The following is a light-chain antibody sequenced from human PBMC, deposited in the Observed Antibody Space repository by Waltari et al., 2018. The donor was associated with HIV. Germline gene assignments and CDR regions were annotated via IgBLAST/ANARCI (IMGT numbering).Light chain of an antibody. J-gene: IGLJ2*01. CDR2: RND. V-gene: IGLV1-47*01. CDR1: TSNIGNND. CDR3: VAWDDGLRGVV. Sequence: SVLTQQHSASGTPGQRVTNNCSGDTSNIGNNDIFWYQHPPGTAPKLLIHRNDRRPSGVPDRFSGSTSGNSASLAISGLRSEDEADYYCVAWDDGLRGVVFGGGTRVAVL.